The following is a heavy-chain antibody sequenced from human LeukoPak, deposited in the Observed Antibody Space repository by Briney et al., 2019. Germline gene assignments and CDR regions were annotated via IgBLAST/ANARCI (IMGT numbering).Heavy chain of an antibody. Sequence: GGSLRLSCGASGITFSSYGMHLVRQAPGKGLEWVSVIYSGGTTYYADSVKGRFTISRDNSKNTLYLQMNSLRAEDTAVYYCARDKSGGYYYWFDPWGQGTLVTVSS. V-gene: IGHV3-53*01. CDR1: GITFSSYG. J-gene: IGHJ5*02. CDR3: ARDKSGGYYYWFDP. CDR2: IYSGGTT. D-gene: IGHD3-22*01.